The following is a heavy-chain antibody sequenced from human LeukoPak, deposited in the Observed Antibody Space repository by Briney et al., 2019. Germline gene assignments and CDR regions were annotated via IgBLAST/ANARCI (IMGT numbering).Heavy chain of an antibody. CDR1: GLTFSTSG. J-gene: IGHJ4*02. CDR3: ATETNGRHYDY. CDR2: IGPTGSDR. D-gene: IGHD1-14*01. Sequence: GGSLRLSCTASGLTFSTSGFNWVRQAPGKGLEWVASIGPTGSDRYHADSIKGRFTISRDNANHFLYLQMNSLRAEGTAVYYCATETNGRHYDYWGRGTLLTVSS. V-gene: IGHV3-21*06.